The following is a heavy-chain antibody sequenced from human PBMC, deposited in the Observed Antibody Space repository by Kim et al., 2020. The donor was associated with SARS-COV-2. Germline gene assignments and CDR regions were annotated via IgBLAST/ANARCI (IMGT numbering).Heavy chain of an antibody. CDR2: VHHNGNT. CDR1: NGSISGNW. V-gene: IGHV4-4*02. CDR3: ARLDSDSGKYCFFDP. D-gene: IGHD1-26*01. J-gene: IGHJ5*02. Sequence: SETLSLTCAVSNGSISGNWWTWVRQPPGKGLEWIGEVHHNGNTNYNPSLTSRVTISVDKSKNHFSLKLSSVTAADTAVYYCARLDSDSGKYCFFDPWGRG.